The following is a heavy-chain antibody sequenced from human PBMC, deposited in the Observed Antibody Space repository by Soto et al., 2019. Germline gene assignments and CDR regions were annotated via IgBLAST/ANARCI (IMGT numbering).Heavy chain of an antibody. Sequence: QVQLQESGPGLVKPSGTLSLTCAVSSGSISSSNWWSWVRQPPGKGLEWIGVIYHSGSTNYNPSLKSRVTISVDKSKNQFSLKLSSVTAADTAVYYCARVSPYCSSTSCAFDYWGQGTLVTVSS. CDR3: ARVSPYCSSTSCAFDY. D-gene: IGHD2-2*01. V-gene: IGHV4-4*02. CDR2: IYHSGST. CDR1: SGSISSSNW. J-gene: IGHJ4*02.